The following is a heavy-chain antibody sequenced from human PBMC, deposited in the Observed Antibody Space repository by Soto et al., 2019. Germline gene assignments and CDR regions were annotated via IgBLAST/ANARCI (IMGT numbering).Heavy chain of an antibody. CDR2: INHSGST. D-gene: IGHD1-1*01. CDR1: GGSFSGYY. CDR3: ARLMSW. J-gene: IGHJ4*02. Sequence: QVQLQQWGAGLLKPSETLSLTCAVYGGSFSGYYWSWIRQPPGKGLEWIGEINHSGSTNYDPSLKCRVTISVDTSKNQFSLKLSSVTAADTAVYYCARLMSWWGQGTLVTVSS. V-gene: IGHV4-34*01.